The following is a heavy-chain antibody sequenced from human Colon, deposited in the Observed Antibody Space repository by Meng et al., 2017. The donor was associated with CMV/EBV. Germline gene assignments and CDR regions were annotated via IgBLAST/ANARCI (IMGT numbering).Heavy chain of an antibody. D-gene: IGHD1-1*01. V-gene: IGHV4-59*11. Sequence: SETLSLTCTVSGDSIRSHYWSWIRQPPGKGLEWMGYIYYSGSATYSPSLRSRITISVDTSKNQFSLNLRSVTAADTAMYFCARGLGNASNNSHDYWGQGTLVTVSS. CDR1: GDSIRSHY. CDR2: IYYSGSA. CDR3: ARGLGNASNNSHDY. J-gene: IGHJ4*02.